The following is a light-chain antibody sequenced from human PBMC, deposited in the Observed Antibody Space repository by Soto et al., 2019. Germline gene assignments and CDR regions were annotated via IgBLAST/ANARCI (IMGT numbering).Light chain of an antibody. J-gene: IGKJ4*01. CDR2: GAS. V-gene: IGKV3-11*01. CDR1: QSVTSNY. CDR3: QQRRNWLLS. Sequence: EIVLTQSPGTLSLSPGERATLSCRASQSVTSNYLAWYQQKPGQAPRLLIYGASNRATGIPARFSGSGSGTDFTLTISSLEPEDFAVYYCQQRRNWLLSFGGGTKVDIK.